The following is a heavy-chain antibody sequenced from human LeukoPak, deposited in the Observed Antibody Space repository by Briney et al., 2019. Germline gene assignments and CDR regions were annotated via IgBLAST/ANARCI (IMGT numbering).Heavy chain of an antibody. CDR1: GFTFSSSW. D-gene: IGHD2-2*02. CDR2: INSDGSST. CDR3: ARGAVYSTAWYNWFDP. V-gene: IGHV3-74*01. J-gene: IGHJ5*02. Sequence: GGSLRLSCAASGFTFSSSWMHWVRQAPEKGLVWVSRINSDGSSTSYADSVKGRFTISRDNSKDTLSLEMNSLRAEDTAVYYCARGAVYSTAWYNWFDPWGQGTLVTVFS.